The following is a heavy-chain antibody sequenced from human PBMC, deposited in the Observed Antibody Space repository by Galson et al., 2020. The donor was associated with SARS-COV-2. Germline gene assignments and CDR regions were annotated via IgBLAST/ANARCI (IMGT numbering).Heavy chain of an antibody. J-gene: IGHJ4*02. V-gene: IGHV4-30-4*01. CDR2: VYHSGNT. D-gene: IGHD3-10*01. Sequence: ETSKTLSITCTVSGGSLSSGDYYWSWIRPPPGKGLEWIGHVYHSGNTSYNPSLESRLTLSVDTSKNLFSLKLRSVTAADTAVYYCARGNRGFDYWGQGVLVTVSS. CDR3: ARGNRGFDY. CDR1: GGSLSSGDYY.